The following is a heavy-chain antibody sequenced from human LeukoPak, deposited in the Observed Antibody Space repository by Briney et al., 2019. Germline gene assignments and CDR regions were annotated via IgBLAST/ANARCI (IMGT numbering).Heavy chain of an antibody. D-gene: IGHD5-18*01. CDR2: TGSSDSSI. Sequence: PGGSLRLSCAASGFTFSSYSMNWVRQAPGKGLEWVSSTGSSDSSIYYADSVRGRFTISRDNAKNSLYLQMNSLRAEDTAVYYCARDPSDTAMVTPFDYWGQGTLVTVSS. J-gene: IGHJ4*02. CDR3: ARDPSDTAMVTPFDY. V-gene: IGHV3-21*01. CDR1: GFTFSSYS.